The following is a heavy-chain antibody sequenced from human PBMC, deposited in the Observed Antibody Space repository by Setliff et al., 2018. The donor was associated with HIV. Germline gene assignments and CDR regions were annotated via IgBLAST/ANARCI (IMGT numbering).Heavy chain of an antibody. Sequence: SETLSLTCTVSGVSITTYYWSWIRQTPGKGLEWIGYIYYIGSVIYNYSFESRVTMTLDMSKSQFSLSLRSLTAADTAVCYCASWHGGQEAFEIWGQGTKVTVSS. CDR1: GVSITTYY. CDR3: ASWHGGQEAFEI. CDR2: IYYIGSV. D-gene: IGHD3-16*01. J-gene: IGHJ3*02. V-gene: IGHV4-59*01.